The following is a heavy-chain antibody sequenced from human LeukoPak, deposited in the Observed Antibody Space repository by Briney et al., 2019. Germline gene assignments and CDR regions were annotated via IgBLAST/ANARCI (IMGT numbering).Heavy chain of an antibody. CDR1: GFTFSSYG. CDR2: ISGRGSTI. CDR3: ARGARWAYYFDY. D-gene: IGHD4-23*01. J-gene: IGHJ4*02. Sequence: PGGSLRLSCAASGFTFSSYGMHWVRQAPGKGLEWASYISGRGSTIYYADSVKGRFTISRDNANNSVFPQMNNLRAEDSAIYYCARGARWAYYFDYWGQGSLVTVSS. V-gene: IGHV3-48*04.